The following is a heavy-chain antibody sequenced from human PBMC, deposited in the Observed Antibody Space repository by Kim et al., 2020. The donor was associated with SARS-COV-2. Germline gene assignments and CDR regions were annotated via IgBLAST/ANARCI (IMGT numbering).Heavy chain of an antibody. J-gene: IGHJ6*02. CDR3: ARNDWFASAGHYGMDV. D-gene: IGHD3-9*01. Sequence: GGSLRLSCAASGFTVSSNYMSWVRQAPGKGLEWVSVIYSGGSTYYADSVKGRFTISRDNSKNTLYLQMNSLRAEDTAVYYCARNDWFASAGHYGMDVWGQGTTVTVSS. CDR2: IYSGGST. CDR1: GFTVSSNY. V-gene: IGHV3-53*01.